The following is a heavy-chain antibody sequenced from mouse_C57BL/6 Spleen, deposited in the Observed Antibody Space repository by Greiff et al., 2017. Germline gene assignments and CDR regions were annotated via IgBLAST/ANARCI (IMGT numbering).Heavy chain of an antibody. J-gene: IGHJ3*01. Sequence: VQRVESGPELVKPGASVKISCKASGYAFSSSWMNWVKQRPGKGLEWIGRIYPGDGDTNYNGKFKGKATLTADKSSSTAYMQLSSLTSEDSAVYFCARDEDYGSSGFAYWGQGTLVTVSA. D-gene: IGHD1-1*01. CDR2: IYPGDGDT. CDR3: ARDEDYGSSGFAY. V-gene: IGHV1-82*01. CDR1: GYAFSSSW.